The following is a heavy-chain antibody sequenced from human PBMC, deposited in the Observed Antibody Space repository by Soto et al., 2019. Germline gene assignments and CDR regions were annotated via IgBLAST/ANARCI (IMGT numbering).Heavy chain of an antibody. CDR1: GGSISSSSYY. V-gene: IGHV4-39*01. D-gene: IGHD3-22*01. J-gene: IGHJ4*02. CDR2: IYYSGST. CDR3: ARHSDDFDSQWYFDY. Sequence: PSETLSLTCTVSGGSISSSSYYWGWIRQPPGKGLEWIGSIYYSGSTYYNPSLKSRVTISVDTSKNQFSLKLSSVTAADTAVYYCARHSDDFDSQWYFDYWGQGTLVTVSS.